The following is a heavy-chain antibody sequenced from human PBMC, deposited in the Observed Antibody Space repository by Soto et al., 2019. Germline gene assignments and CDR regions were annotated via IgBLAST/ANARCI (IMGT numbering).Heavy chain of an antibody. J-gene: IGHJ2*01. Sequence: SVKVSFKASGGTFSSYAISWVRQAPGQGLEWMGGIIPIFGTANYAQKFQGRVTITADESTSTAYMELSSLRSEDTAVYYCARATTTDIVATIPHFDLWGRGTLVTVS. D-gene: IGHD5-12*01. CDR1: GGTFSSYA. V-gene: IGHV1-69*13. CDR2: IIPIFGTA. CDR3: ARATTTDIVATIPHFDL.